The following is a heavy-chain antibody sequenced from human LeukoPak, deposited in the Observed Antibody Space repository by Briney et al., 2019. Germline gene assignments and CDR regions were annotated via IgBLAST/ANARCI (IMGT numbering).Heavy chain of an antibody. CDR3: ALSPPPRRGYSGYDYDY. V-gene: IGHV4-4*07. D-gene: IGHD5-12*01. Sequence: TSETLSLTCTVSGGSISSYYWSWIRQPAGKGLEWIGRIYTSGSTNYNPSLKSRVTMSVDTSRNQFSLKLSSVTAADTAVYYCALSPPPRRGYSGYDYDYWGQGTLVTVSS. CDR2: IYTSGST. CDR1: GGSISSYY. J-gene: IGHJ4*02.